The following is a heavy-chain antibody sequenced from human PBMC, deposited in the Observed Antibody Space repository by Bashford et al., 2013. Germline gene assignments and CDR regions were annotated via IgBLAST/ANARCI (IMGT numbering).Heavy chain of an antibody. J-gene: IGHJ4*02. CDR2: IASDGGST. D-gene: IGHD5-12*01. V-gene: IGHV3-64*01. Sequence: VRQAPGKGLEYVSAIASDGGSTYYANSVKGRFTISRDNSKNTLYLQVGSLRAEDMAVYYCARAPKYGGYGSHHFDYWGQGTLVTVSS. CDR3: ARAPKYGGYGSHHFDY.